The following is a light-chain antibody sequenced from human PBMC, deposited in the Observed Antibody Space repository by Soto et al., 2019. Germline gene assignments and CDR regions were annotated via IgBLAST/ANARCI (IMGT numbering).Light chain of an antibody. CDR3: QTWGTGIRV. Sequence: QLVLTQSPSASASLGASVKLTCTLSNGHSSYAIAWLQQQPEKGPRYLMKLNSDGSHSKGDGIPDRFSGSSSGAERYLTISSLQSEDEADYYCQTWGTGIRVFGGGTQLTVL. V-gene: IGLV4-69*01. CDR1: NGHSSYA. J-gene: IGLJ7*01. CDR2: LNSDGSH.